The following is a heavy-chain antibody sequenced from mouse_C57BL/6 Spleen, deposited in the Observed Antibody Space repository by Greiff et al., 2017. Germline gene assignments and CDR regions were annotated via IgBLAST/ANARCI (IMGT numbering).Heavy chain of an antibody. CDR3: ARERVYDAWFAY. D-gene: IGHD2-12*01. CDR2: INPSNGGT. CDR1: GYTFTSYW. V-gene: IGHV1-53*01. Sequence: VQLQQPGTELVKPGASVTLSCKASGYTFTSYWMHWVKQRPGQGLEWIGNINPSNGGTNYNEKFKSKATLTVDKSSSTAYMQLSSLTSEDSAVYYCARERVYDAWFAYWGQGTLVTVSA. J-gene: IGHJ3*01.